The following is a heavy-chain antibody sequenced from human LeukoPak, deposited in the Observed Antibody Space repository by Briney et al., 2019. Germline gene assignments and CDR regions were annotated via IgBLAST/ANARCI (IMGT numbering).Heavy chain of an antibody. CDR2: ITSSRIYI. CDR3: ARRAGGYSHPYDY. V-gene: IGHV3-21*04. D-gene: IGHD4-23*01. Sequence: GGSLRLSCAASGFTFSTYSMNWVRQAPGKGLEWVSSITSSRIYIYYADSVKGRFTISRDNAKNSLYLQMNSLRAEDTAVYYCARRAGGYSHPYDYWGQGILVTVSS. J-gene: IGHJ4*02. CDR1: GFTFSTYS.